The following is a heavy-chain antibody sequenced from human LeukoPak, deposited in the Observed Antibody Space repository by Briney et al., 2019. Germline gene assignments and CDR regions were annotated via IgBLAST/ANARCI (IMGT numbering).Heavy chain of an antibody. V-gene: IGHV4-4*02. CDR3: ARVGHNWFDP. Sequence: SETLSLTCAVSGGSISSPNWWTWVRQPPGMGLEWIGEIYHSGRTNSNPSLESRVIMSVDKSKNQFSLKLTSVTAADTAVYYCARVGHNWFDPWGQGTLVTVSS. J-gene: IGHJ5*02. D-gene: IGHD1-26*01. CDR1: GGSISSPNW. CDR2: IYHSGRT.